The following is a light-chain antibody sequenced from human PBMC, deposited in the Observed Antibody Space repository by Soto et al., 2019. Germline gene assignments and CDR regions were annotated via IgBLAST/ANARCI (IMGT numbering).Light chain of an antibody. CDR1: SSDIGGYNY. J-gene: IGLJ1*01. CDR3: SSYTSRSTIYV. Sequence: QSVLTQPASVSGSPGQSITVSCTGTSSDIGGYNYVSWYQQHPGKAPKLMVYEVTNRPSGVSDRFSGSKSGNTASLTISGLHADDEGYYYCSSYTSRSTIYVFGTGTKLTVL. V-gene: IGLV2-14*01. CDR2: EVT.